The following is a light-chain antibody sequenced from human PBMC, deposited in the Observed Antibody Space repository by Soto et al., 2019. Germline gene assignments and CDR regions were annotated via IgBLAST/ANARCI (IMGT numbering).Light chain of an antibody. CDR3: QQYNSYQWT. CDR2: DAS. CDR1: QSISSW. Sequence: DIQMTQSPSTLSESVGDRVTITCRASQSISSWLAWYQQKPGKAPKLLIYDASSLESGVPSRFSGSGSGTEFTLTISSLQPDDFATDYCQQYNSYQWTFGQGTKVDIK. V-gene: IGKV1-5*01. J-gene: IGKJ1*01.